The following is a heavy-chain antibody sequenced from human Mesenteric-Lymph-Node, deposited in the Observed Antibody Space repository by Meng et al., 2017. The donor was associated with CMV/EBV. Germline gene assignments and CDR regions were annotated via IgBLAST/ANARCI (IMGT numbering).Heavy chain of an antibody. CDR3: AKDLLVPAAILGGGMDV. D-gene: IGHD2-2*02. CDR2: IRYDGSNK. Sequence: GESLKISCTASGFMFSTYWMSWVRQAPGKGLEWVAFIRYDGSNKYYADSVKGRFTISRDNSKNTLYLQMNSLRAEDTAVYYCAKDLLVPAAILGGGMDVWGQGTTVTVSS. V-gene: IGHV3-30*02. J-gene: IGHJ6*02. CDR1: GFMFSTYW.